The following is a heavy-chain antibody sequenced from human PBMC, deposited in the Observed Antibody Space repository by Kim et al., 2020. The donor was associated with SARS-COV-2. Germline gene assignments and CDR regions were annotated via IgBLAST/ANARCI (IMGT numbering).Heavy chain of an antibody. Sequence: SVKVSCKASGGTFSSYAISWVRQAPGQGLEWMGRIIPILGIANYAQKFQGRVTITADKSTSTAYMELSSLRSEDTAVYYCAREDQGYGGNPGAWAFDIWGQGTMVTVSS. J-gene: IGHJ3*02. D-gene: IGHD4-17*01. CDR1: GGTFSSYA. CDR2: IIPILGIA. V-gene: IGHV1-69*04. CDR3: AREDQGYGGNPGAWAFDI.